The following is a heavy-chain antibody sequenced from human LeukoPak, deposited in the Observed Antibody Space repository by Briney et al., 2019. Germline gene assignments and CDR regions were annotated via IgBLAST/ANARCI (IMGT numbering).Heavy chain of an antibody. V-gene: IGHV4-30-2*01. CDR2: IYHSGGT. J-gene: IGHJ4*02. D-gene: IGHD2-15*01. CDR3: ARGYCSGGSCYPFDY. Sequence: PSETLSLTCAVSGGSISSGGYSWSWIRQPPGKGLEWIGYIYHSGGTYYNPSLKSRVTISVDRSKNQFSLKLSSVTAADTAVYYCARGYCSGGSCYPFDYWGQGTLVTVSS. CDR1: GGSISSGGYS.